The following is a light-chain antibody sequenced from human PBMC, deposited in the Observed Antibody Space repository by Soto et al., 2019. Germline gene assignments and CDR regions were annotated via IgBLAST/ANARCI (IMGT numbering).Light chain of an antibody. V-gene: IGKV1-39*01. CDR3: QQSYS. CDR1: QSISSY. J-gene: IGKJ4*01. CDR2: AAS. Sequence: DIQMTQSPSSLSASVGDRVTITCRASQSISSYLNWYQQKPGKAPKLLIYAASSLQSGVPSRFSGSGSGTDFTLTIGSLQPEDFATYYCQQSYSFGGGTKVEIK.